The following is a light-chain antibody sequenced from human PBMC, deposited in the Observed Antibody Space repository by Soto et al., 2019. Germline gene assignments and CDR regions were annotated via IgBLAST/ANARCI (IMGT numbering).Light chain of an antibody. J-gene: IGKJ1*01. CDR1: QSVSNN. V-gene: IGKV3-15*01. Sequence: EIVMTQSPAILSVSPGERATLSCRAGQSVSNNLVWYQQKPGQAPRLLIYGASTRATGIPARFSGSGSGTEFTLTISSLQSEDFAVYYCQQYNNWPPMTFGQGTKVDIK. CDR3: QQYNNWPPMT. CDR2: GAS.